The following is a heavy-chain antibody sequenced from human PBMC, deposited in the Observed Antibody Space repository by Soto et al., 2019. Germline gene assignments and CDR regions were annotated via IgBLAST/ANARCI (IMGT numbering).Heavy chain of an antibody. CDR1: GYSHTELS. CDR3: ATGVSYFWSGPTFDY. Sequence: ASLKVSCKVSGYSHTELSMHWVRQAPGKGLEWMGGFDPEDGETIYAQKFQGRVTMTEDTSTDTAYMELSSLRSEDTAVYYCATGVSYFWSGPTFDYWGQGTLVTVSS. V-gene: IGHV1-24*01. J-gene: IGHJ4*02. CDR2: FDPEDGET. D-gene: IGHD3-3*01.